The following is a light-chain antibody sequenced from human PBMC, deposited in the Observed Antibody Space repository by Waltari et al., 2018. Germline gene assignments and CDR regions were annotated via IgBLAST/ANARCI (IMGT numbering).Light chain of an antibody. CDR3: CSYAGTYTWV. CDR1: SSDIGGYDC. Sequence: QSALTQPRSVSGSPGQSVTISCTGTSSDIGGYDCVSWYQHHPGKAPRLLIYDVTKRPSGVPDRFSAAKSGNTASLTISGRQAEDEADYFCCSYAGTYTWVFGGGTTLTVL. J-gene: IGLJ3*02. V-gene: IGLV2-11*01. CDR2: DVT.